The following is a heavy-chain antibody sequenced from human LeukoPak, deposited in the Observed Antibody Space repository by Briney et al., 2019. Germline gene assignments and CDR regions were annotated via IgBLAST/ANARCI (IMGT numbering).Heavy chain of an antibody. CDR2: INHSGST. Sequence: SETLSLTCAVYGGSFSGYYWSWIRQPPGKGLEWIGEINHSGSTNYNPSLKSRVTISVDTSKNQFSLKLSSVTAADTAVYYCARGRAADVMDVWGQGTTVTVSS. CDR1: GGSFSGYY. D-gene: IGHD6-13*01. J-gene: IGHJ6*02. V-gene: IGHV4-34*01. CDR3: ARGRAADVMDV.